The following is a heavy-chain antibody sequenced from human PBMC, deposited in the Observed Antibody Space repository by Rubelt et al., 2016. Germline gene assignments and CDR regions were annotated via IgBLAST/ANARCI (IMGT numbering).Heavy chain of an antibody. Sequence: EVQLVESGGGLVQPGGSLRLSRAASGFTFSSYEMNWVRQAPGKGLEWVSYISSSGSTIYNVAAVKGRFTISRDNAKNSLYLQMNSLRAEDTAVYYCARSDIVATITDYWGQGTLVTVSS. V-gene: IGHV3-48*03. D-gene: IGHD5-12*01. J-gene: IGHJ4*02. CDR3: ARSDIVATITDY. CDR2: ISSSGSTI. CDR1: GFTFSSYE.